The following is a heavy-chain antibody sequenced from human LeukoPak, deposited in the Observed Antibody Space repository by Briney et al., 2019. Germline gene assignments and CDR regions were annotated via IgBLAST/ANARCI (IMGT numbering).Heavy chain of an antibody. CDR3: ARLFPDCSGDTCYMSSLGY. V-gene: IGHV3-21*01. D-gene: IGHD2-15*01. CDR2: ISSSSSHI. CDR1: GFIFSSYS. J-gene: IGHJ4*02. Sequence: PGGSLRLSCAASGFIFSSYSMNWVRQAPGKGLEWVSSISSSSSHIYYADSLKGRFTVSRDNARKSLYLQMNSLRAEDTALYYCARLFPDCSGDTCYMSSLGYWGQGTLVTVSS.